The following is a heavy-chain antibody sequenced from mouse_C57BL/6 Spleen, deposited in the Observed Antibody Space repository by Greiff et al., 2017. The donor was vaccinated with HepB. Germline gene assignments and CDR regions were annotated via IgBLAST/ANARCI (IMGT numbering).Heavy chain of an antibody. D-gene: IGHD2-4*01. CDR1: GYTFTSYW. CDR2: IDPSDSYT. V-gene: IGHV1-69*01. CDR3: ARSGDYDRFAY. Sequence: QVQLQQPGAELVIPGDSVKLSCKASGYTFTSYWMHWVKQRPGQGLEWIGEIDPSDSYTNYNQKFKGQSTLTVDKSSSPAYMQLSSLTSEDSAVYYCARSGDYDRFAYWGQGTLVTVSA. J-gene: IGHJ3*01.